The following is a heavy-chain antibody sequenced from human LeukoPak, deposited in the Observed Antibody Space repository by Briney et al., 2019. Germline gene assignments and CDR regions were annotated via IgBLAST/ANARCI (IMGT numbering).Heavy chain of an antibody. D-gene: IGHD3-3*01. V-gene: IGHV3-23*01. CDR3: AKDETGFLNYFHY. J-gene: IGHJ4*02. CDR2: IDSSGTKT. Sequence: GSLRLSCAASGFTFSSYTMSWVRQPPGKGLAWVSGIDSSGTKTTYADSVKGRFTISRDNPRNTLYLQMNSLRAEDTAVYYCAKDETGFLNYFHYWGQGALVTVSS. CDR1: GFTFSSYT.